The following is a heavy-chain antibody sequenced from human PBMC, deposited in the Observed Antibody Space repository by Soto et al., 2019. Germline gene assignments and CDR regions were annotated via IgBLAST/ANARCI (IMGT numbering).Heavy chain of an antibody. J-gene: IGHJ4*02. CDR3: ARGGLEPFDY. CDR1: VFTLVNYW. Sequence: PGGSLRLSCAASVFTLVNYWMHWVRQAPGKGLVWVSRINDYGTTINYAESVEGRFIISRDDAKSEVYLQMNNLRAEDSAVYYCARGGLEPFDYWGQGALVTVSS. CDR2: INDYGTTI. D-gene: IGHD1-1*01. V-gene: IGHV3-74*01.